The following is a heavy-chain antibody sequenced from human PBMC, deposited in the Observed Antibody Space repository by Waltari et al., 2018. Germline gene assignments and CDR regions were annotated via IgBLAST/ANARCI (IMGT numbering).Heavy chain of an antibody. CDR3: ARGRGVRGVIIRDPVDY. V-gene: IGHV3-74*01. CDR1: GFTFSSYW. J-gene: IGHJ4*02. D-gene: IGHD3-10*01. CDR2: INTDGSST. Sequence: EVQLVESGGGLVQPGGSLRLSCAASGFTFSSYWLHWVRPAPGQGLVWVSRINTDGSSTSYADSVKGRFTISRDNAKNTLYLQMNSLRAEDTAVYYCARGRGVRGVIIRDPVDYWGQGTLVTVSS.